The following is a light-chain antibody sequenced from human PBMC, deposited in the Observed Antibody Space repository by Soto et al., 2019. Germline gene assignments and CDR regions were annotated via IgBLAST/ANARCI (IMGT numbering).Light chain of an antibody. J-gene: IGKJ3*01. V-gene: IGKV3-20*01. Sequence: ESVLTQSPGTLSLSPGERATLSCRASQSVSSSYLAWYQQKPGQAPRLLIYGASSRATGIPDRFSGSGSGTDFTLTISRLEPEDFAVYYCQQYGSSITFGPGTKVYIK. CDR1: QSVSSSY. CDR3: QQYGSSIT. CDR2: GAS.